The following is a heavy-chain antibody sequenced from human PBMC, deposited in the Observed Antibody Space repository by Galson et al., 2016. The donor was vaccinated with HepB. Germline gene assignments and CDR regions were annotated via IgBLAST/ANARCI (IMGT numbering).Heavy chain of an antibody. CDR2: ISFSSTNV. CDR3: ARGPLFYLDY. V-gene: IGHV3-48*01. Sequence: SLRLSCAASGFSFRSYGMNWVRQAPGKGLEWLSYISFSSTNVHNADSVKGRFSISRDNAKNSLYLQLNSLRLEDTAVYYCARGPLFYLDYWGQGVLVTVSS. CDR1: GFSFRSYG. J-gene: IGHJ4*02.